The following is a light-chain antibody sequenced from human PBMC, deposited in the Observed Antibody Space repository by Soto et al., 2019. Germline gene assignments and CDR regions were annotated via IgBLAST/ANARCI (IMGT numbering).Light chain of an antibody. V-gene: IGLV2-8*01. J-gene: IGLJ2*01. Sequence: QSVLTQPPSASGSPGQSVTISCTGTSSGVGGYNYVSWYQQHPGKAPKLMIYEVSKRPSGVPDRFSGSKSGNTASLTVSGLQAEDEADYYCSSYAGSNNFEVFGGGTKVTVL. CDR2: EVS. CDR1: SSGVGGYNY. CDR3: SSYAGSNNFEV.